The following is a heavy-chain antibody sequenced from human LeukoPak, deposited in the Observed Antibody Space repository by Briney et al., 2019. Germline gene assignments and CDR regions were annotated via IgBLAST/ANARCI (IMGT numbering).Heavy chain of an antibody. J-gene: IGHJ4*02. D-gene: IGHD6-19*01. CDR1: GFTFSNAW. Sequence: PGGSLRLSCTVSGFTFSNAWMSWVRQAPGKGLEWVGRIKSKTDGGTREYAAPVKGRFTISRDDSKNTVYLQMNSLKIEDTAVYYCTTDEGWLDYYFEYWGQGTLVIVSS. CDR2: IKSKTDGGTR. V-gene: IGHV3-15*01. CDR3: TTDEGWLDYYFEY.